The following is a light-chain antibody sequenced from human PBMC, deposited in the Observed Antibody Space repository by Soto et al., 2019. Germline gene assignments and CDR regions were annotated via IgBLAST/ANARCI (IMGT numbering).Light chain of an antibody. J-gene: IGKJ3*01. CDR2: DAS. Sequence: DIQMTQSPSTLSASVGDRVTITCRASQSISSWLAWYQPKPGKAPKLLIYDASTLESGDPSRFSGSGSGTEFTLTISSRHPDEFATYCCQQYNSYSITFGPGTKVDIK. V-gene: IGKV1-5*01. CDR3: QQYNSYSIT. CDR1: QSISSW.